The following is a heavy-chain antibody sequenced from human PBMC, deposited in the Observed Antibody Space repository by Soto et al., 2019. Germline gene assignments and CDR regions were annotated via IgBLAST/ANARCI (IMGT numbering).Heavy chain of an antibody. CDR3: VRYVLGPEYYFYY. J-gene: IGHJ4*02. Sequence: SETLSLTCTVSGGSISSYYWSWIRQPPGKGLEWIGYIYYSGSTNYNPSLKSRVTISVDTSKNQFSLELSSVTAADTAVYYCVRYVLGPEYYFYYWGQGTLVPVSS. CDR1: GGSISSYY. V-gene: IGHV4-59*01. CDR2: IYYSGST. D-gene: IGHD3-16*01.